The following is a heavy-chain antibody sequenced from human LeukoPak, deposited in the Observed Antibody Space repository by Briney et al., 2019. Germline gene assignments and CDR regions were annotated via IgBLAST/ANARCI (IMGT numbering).Heavy chain of an antibody. V-gene: IGHV1-2*02. CDR3: ARGQNYYGSGSYDY. CDR1: GYTFTGYY. Sequence: GASVKVSCKASGYTFTGYYMHWVRQAPGQGLEWMGWINPNSGGTNYAQKFQGRVTMTRDTSISTAYMELSRLRSDDTAVYYCARGQNYYGSGSYDYWGQGTLVTVSS. D-gene: IGHD3-10*01. J-gene: IGHJ4*02. CDR2: INPNSGGT.